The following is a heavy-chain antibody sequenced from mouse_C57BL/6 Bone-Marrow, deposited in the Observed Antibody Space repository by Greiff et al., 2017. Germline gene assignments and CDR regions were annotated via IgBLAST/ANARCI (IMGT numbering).Heavy chain of an antibody. CDR1: GYTFTSYG. J-gene: IGHJ4*01. CDR3: ARSAYYYGSSYENAMDY. D-gene: IGHD1-1*01. V-gene: IGHV1-58*01. CDR2: IYIGNGYT. Sequence: VPLQQSGAELVRPGSSVKMSCKTSGYTFTSYGINWVKQRPGQGLEWIGYIYIGNGYTEYNEKFKGKATLTSDTSSSTAYMQLSSLTSEDSAIYFCARSAYYYGSSYENAMDYWGQGTSVTVSS.